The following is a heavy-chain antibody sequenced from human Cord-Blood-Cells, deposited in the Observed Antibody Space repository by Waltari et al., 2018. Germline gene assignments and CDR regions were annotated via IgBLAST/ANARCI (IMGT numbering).Heavy chain of an antibody. CDR3: ARSYDILTGYFDY. CDR1: GYTFHGDL. Sequence: QVQLVQSGAEVKKPGASVKVSCKASGYTFHGDLMHWVRQAPGQGLEWMGWINPNSGGTNYAQKFQGWVTMTRDTSISTAYMELSRLRSDDTAVYYCARSYDILTGYFDYWGQGTLVTVSS. J-gene: IGHJ4*02. D-gene: IGHD3-9*01. CDR2: INPNSGGT. V-gene: IGHV1-2*04.